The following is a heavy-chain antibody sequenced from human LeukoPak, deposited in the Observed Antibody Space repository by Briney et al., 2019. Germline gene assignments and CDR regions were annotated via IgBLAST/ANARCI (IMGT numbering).Heavy chain of an antibody. J-gene: IGHJ4*02. CDR1: GFAFASYW. D-gene: IGHD2-15*01. CDR2: IGKDGSEQ. CDR3: TRDIVYLQLEY. V-gene: IGHV3-7*01. Sequence: GGSLRLSCAASGFAFASYWMVWVRQAPGKGLEWVASIGKDGSEQAYADSVKGRFTISRDNARNSLYLQMSSLRVEDTATYYCTRDIVYLQLEYWGQGALVSVSS.